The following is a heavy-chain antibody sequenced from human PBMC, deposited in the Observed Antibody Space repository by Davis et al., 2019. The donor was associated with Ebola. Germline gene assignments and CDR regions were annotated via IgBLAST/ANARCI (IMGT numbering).Heavy chain of an antibody. V-gene: IGHV4-59*11. J-gene: IGHJ3*02. CDR1: GVSITTHF. CDR3: ARATRPCGGDCYDDTFDM. Sequence: PSETLSLTCTVSGVSITTHFWSWIRQPPGKGLEWIGYIHHGGSANSNPSLKSRATFSIDTSKSQVSLKLTSVTAADTAVYYCARATRPCGGDCYDDTFDMWGQGTMVIVSS. D-gene: IGHD2-21*01. CDR2: IHHGGSA.